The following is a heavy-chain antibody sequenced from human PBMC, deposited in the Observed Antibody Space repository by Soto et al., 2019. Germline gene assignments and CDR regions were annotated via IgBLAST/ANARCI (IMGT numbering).Heavy chain of an antibody. CDR2: IIPIFGTA. V-gene: IGHV1-69*12. CDR3: ARVRNSSGYVAFDI. CDR1: GGTFSSYA. D-gene: IGHD3-22*01. J-gene: IGHJ3*02. Sequence: QVQLVQSGAEVKKPGSSVKVSCKASGGTFSSYAISWVRQAPGQGLEWMGGIIPIFGTANYAQKFQGRVTITADESTTTANMERRSLGSEDTAFYYGARVRNSSGYVAFDIGGKGTMVTASS.